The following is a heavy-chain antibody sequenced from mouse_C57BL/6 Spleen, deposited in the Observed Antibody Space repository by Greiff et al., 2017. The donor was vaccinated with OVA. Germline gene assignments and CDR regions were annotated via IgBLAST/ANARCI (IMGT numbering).Heavy chain of an antibody. J-gene: IGHJ2*01. V-gene: IGHV1-82*01. CDR2: IYPGDGDT. D-gene: IGHD2-4*01. CDR1: GYAFSSSW. Sequence: VKLVESGPELVKPGASVKISCKASGYAFSSSWMNWVKQRPGKGLEWIGRIYPGDGDTNYNGKFKGKATLTADKSSSTAYMQLSSLTSEDSAVYFCARAYDYYYFDYWGQGTTLTVSS. CDR3: ARAYDYYYFDY.